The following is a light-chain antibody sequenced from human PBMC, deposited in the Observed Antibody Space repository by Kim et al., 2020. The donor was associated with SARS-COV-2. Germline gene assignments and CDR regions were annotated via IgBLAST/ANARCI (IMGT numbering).Light chain of an antibody. CDR1: QSVSSSY. CDR2: GAS. V-gene: IGKV3-20*01. CDR3: QQYSTTPRT. J-gene: IGKJ1*01. Sequence: IVLTQSPGTLSLSPGERATLSCRASQSVSSSYLAWYQQKPGQAPRLLIYGASSRATGISDRFSGSGSGTDFTLTISRLEPEDFAVYYCQQYSTTPRTFGQGTKVDIK.